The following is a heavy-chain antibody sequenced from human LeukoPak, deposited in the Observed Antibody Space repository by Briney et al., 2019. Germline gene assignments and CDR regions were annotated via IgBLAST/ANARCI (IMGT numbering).Heavy chain of an antibody. CDR3: ARDWVAYGSSGYRTFDY. D-gene: IGHD3-22*01. Sequence: GGSLRLSCAASGFTFSSYIMNWVRQAPGKGLEWVSSIRSSSSYIYYADSVKGRFTISRDNAKNSLYLQMNSLRAEDTAVYYCARDWVAYGSSGYRTFDYWGQGTLVTVSS. CDR1: GFTFSSYI. CDR2: IRSSSSYI. V-gene: IGHV3-21*01. J-gene: IGHJ4*02.